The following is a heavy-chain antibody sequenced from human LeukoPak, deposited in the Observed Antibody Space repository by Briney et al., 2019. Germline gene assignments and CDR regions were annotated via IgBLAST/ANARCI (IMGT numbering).Heavy chain of an antibody. J-gene: IGHJ6*03. CDR3: ARHEGLMDKAGSYYYYMDV. D-gene: IGHD3-10*01. Sequence: SETLSLTCTVSGGSISSSSYYWGWIRQPPGKGLEWIGSIYYSGSTYYNPSLKSRVTISVDTSKNQFSLKLSSVTAADTAVYYCARHEGLMDKAGSYYYYMDVWGKGTTVTISS. CDR2: IYYSGST. V-gene: IGHV4-39*01. CDR1: GGSISSSSYY.